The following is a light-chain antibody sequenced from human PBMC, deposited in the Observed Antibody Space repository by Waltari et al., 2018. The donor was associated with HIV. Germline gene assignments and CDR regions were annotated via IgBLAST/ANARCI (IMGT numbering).Light chain of an antibody. CDR1: SSNNGRNY. Sequence: QSVLTQPPSASGTPGQRVTISCSGSSSNNGRNYGYWYQQPPGTAPKLLIYTNNQRPSGVPDRFSGSKSGTSASLAISGLRSEDEADYYCAAWNDRLSGYVFGTGTKVTV. CDR3: AAWNDRLSGYV. J-gene: IGLJ1*01. CDR2: TNN. V-gene: IGLV1-47*01.